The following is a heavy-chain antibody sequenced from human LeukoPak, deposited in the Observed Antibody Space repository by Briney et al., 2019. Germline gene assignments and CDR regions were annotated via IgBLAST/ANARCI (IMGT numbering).Heavy chain of an antibody. CDR1: GGSFSGYY. D-gene: IGHD4-17*01. V-gene: IGHV4-34*01. CDR3: ARVVFGDYLDY. Sequence: PSETLSLTCAVYGGSFSGYYWSWLRQPPGKGLEWIGEINHSGSTNYNPSLKSRVTISADTSKNQFSLKLSSVTAADTAVYYCARVVFGDYLDYWGQGTLVTVSS. J-gene: IGHJ4*02. CDR2: INHSGST.